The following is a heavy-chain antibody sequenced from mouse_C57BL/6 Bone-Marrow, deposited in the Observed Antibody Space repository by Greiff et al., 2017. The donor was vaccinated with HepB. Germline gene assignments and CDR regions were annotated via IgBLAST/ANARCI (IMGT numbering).Heavy chain of an antibody. V-gene: IGHV7-3*01. CDR3: ARYRGYSYYFDY. D-gene: IGHD2-3*01. CDR2: IRNKANGYTT. J-gene: IGHJ2*01. CDR1: GFTFTDYY. Sequence: EVKLVESGGGLVQPGGSLILSCAASGFTFTDYYMSWVRQPPGKALEWLGFIRNKANGYTTEYSASVKGRFTISRDNSQSILYLQMNALRAEDSATYYCARYRGYSYYFDYWGQGTTLTVSS.